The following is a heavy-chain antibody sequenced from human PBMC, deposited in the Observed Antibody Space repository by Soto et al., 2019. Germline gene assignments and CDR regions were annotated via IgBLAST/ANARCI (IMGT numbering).Heavy chain of an antibody. J-gene: IGHJ6*02. CDR2: ISWNSGSI. CDR1: GFTFDDYA. V-gene: IGHV3-9*01. D-gene: IGHD4-17*01. CDR3: TKDMARSGGDYSNYYGMDV. Sequence: PGGSLRLSCAASGFTFDDYAMHWVRQAPGKGLEWVSGISWNSGSIGYADSVKGRFTISRDNAENSLYLQMNSLRAEDTALYYCTKDMARSGGDYSNYYGMDVWGQGTTVTVSS.